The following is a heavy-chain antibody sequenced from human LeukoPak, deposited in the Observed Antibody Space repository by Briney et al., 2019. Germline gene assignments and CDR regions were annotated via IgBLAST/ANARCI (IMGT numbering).Heavy chain of an antibody. CDR3: ARRGYSGYLNWFDP. CDR1: GGSISSSNW. J-gene: IGHJ5*02. Sequence: PSETLSLTCAVSGGSISSSNWWSWVRQPPGKGLEWIGEIYHSGSTNYNPSLKSRVTISVDKSKNQFSLKLSPVTAADTAVYYCARRGYSGYLNWFDPWGQGTLVTVSS. D-gene: IGHD5-12*01. CDR2: IYHSGST. V-gene: IGHV4-4*02.